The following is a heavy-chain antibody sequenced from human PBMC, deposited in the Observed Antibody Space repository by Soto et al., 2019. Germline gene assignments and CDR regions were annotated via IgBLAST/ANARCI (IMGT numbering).Heavy chain of an antibody. J-gene: IGHJ3*01. Sequence: XSVKVSCKASGYTLTSYAMHWVRQAPGQRLEWMGWINAGNGNTKYSQKFQGRVTITRDTSASTAYMELSSLRSEDTAVYYCARDLGGEWGSGGAFDLWGQGAMVTVS. CDR2: INAGNGNT. V-gene: IGHV1-3*01. D-gene: IGHD3-16*01. CDR1: GYTLTSYA. CDR3: ARDLGGEWGSGGAFDL.